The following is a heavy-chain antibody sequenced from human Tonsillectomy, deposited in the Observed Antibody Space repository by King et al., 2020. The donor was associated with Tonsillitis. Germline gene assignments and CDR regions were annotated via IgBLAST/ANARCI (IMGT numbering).Heavy chain of an antibody. CDR2: ISAYNVNT. V-gene: IGHV1-18*04. CDR3: ARRKAGAGPGYFYGRDV. Sequence: QLVQSGAEVKKPGASVKVSCKASGYTLTNYGISWVRQAPGQGLEWMGWISAYNVNTNSAQKFQGRVTMTTDTSTSTAYMELRSLRSDDTAVYYCARRKAGAGPGYFYGRDVGGQGTPATVSS. CDR1: GYTLTNYG. D-gene: IGHD3-10*01. J-gene: IGHJ6*02.